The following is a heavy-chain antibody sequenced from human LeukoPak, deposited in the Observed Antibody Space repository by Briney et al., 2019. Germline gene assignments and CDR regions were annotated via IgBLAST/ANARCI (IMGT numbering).Heavy chain of an antibody. CDR2: IYPGDSDT. Sequence: GESLKISCKGSGYNFPNYWIGWVRPLPGEGLVWMGIIYPGDSDTRFSPSFQGQVTISADKSISTAYLQWSSLKASDTAIYYCASGYSSGWYGVYYWGQGTLVTVSS. J-gene: IGHJ4*02. V-gene: IGHV5-51*01. CDR3: ASGYSSGWYGVYY. D-gene: IGHD6-19*01. CDR1: GYNFPNYW.